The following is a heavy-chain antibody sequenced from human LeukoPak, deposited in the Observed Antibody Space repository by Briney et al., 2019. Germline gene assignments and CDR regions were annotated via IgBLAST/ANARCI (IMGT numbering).Heavy chain of an antibody. J-gene: IGHJ3*02. D-gene: IGHD3-3*01. Sequence: GGSLRLSCAASGFTFSGHSMNRVRQAPGKGLEWVSSISSRATYIYYADSVKGRFTISRDNAKNSLYLQMNSLRAEDTAVYYCAKDRGYDFWSGINPDAFDIWGQGTMVTVSS. CDR3: AKDRGYDFWSGINPDAFDI. V-gene: IGHV3-21*01. CDR2: ISSRATYI. CDR1: GFTFSGHS.